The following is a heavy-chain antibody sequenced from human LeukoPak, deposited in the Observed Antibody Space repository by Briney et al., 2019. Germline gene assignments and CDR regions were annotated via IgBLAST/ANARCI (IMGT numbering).Heavy chain of an antibody. Sequence: PSGTLSLTCAVSGGSISSSNWWSWVRQPPGKGLEWIGEIYHSGSTNYNPSLKSRVTISVDKSKNQFSLKLSSVTAADTAVYYCARNGHSGYDKYYYYYYMDVWGKGTTVTVSS. CDR3: ARNGHSGYDKYYYYYYMDV. CDR1: GGSISSSNW. D-gene: IGHD5-12*01. V-gene: IGHV4-4*02. J-gene: IGHJ6*03. CDR2: IYHSGST.